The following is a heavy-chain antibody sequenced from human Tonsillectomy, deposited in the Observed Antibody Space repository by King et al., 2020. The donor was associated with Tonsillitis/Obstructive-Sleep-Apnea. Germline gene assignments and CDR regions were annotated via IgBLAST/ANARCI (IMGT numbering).Heavy chain of an antibody. CDR1: GFTLSSYG. Sequence: VQLVESGGGVVQPGRSLRLSCAASGFTLSSYGMHWVRQAPGKGLEWVAVIWYDGSNKYYADSVKGRFTISRDNSKNTVYLQMNSLRAEDTAVYYCAGDSSSPWYGHYYSYGMDIWGQGTTVTVSS. D-gene: IGHD4-17*01. CDR2: IWYDGSNK. V-gene: IGHV3-33*01. CDR3: AGDSSSPWYGHYYSYGMDI. J-gene: IGHJ6*02.